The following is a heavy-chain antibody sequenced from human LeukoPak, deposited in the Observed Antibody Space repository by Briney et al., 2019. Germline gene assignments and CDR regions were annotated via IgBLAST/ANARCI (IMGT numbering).Heavy chain of an antibody. Sequence: GGSLRLSCAASGFIFTNYFMSWVRQAPGKGLEWVAVISYDGSNKYYADSVKGRFTISRDNSKNTLYLQMNSLRAEDTAVYYCARDGRIVVVPAAIEVGWFDPWGQGTLVTVSS. CDR1: GFIFTNYF. CDR2: ISYDGSNK. D-gene: IGHD2-2*02. J-gene: IGHJ5*02. V-gene: IGHV3-30-3*01. CDR3: ARDGRIVVVPAAIEVGWFDP.